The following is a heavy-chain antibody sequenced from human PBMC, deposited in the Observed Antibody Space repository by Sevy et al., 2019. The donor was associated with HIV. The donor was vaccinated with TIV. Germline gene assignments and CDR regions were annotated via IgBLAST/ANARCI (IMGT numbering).Heavy chain of an antibody. D-gene: IGHD3-22*01. V-gene: IGHV1-2*02. Sequence: ASVKVSCRASGYTFTGYYMHWVRQAPGQGLEWMGWINPNSGGANYAQELQGRVTMTRDTSTSTDYMELSRLRSDDTAMYYCAKNYYDSGGYFSDTAAIPDYWGQGTLVTVSS. CDR1: GYTFTGYY. J-gene: IGHJ4*02. CDR2: INPNSGGA. CDR3: AKNYYDSGGYFSDTAAIPDY.